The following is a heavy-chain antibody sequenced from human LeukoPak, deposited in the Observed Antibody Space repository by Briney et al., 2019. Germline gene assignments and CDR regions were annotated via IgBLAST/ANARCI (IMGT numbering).Heavy chain of an antibody. CDR1: GFSFSRYW. V-gene: IGHV3-7*03. J-gene: IGHJ4*02. D-gene: IGHD3-3*01. Sequence: GGSLRLSCAASGFSFSRYWMSWVRQVPRKGLEWVANIKQDGSEKYYVDSVKGRFTISRDNAKNSLYLQMNSLRAEDTAVYYCARDSRSEYDFWSALGYWGQGTLVTVSS. CDR3: ARDSRSEYDFWSALGY. CDR2: IKQDGSEK.